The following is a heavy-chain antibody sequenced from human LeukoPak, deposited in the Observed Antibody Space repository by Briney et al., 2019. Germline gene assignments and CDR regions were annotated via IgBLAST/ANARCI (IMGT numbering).Heavy chain of an antibody. V-gene: IGHV3-7*05. CDR1: GFTFSSYW. Sequence: GGSLRLSCAASGFTFSSYWMSWVLQAPGKGLEWVANIKQDGSEKYYVDSVQGRFTISRDNAKNSLYLQMNSLRAEDTAVFYCARGGYLFGSGSDTGDYWGQGTLVTVSS. CDR3: ARGGYLFGSGSDTGDY. J-gene: IGHJ4*02. D-gene: IGHD3-10*01. CDR2: IKQDGSEK.